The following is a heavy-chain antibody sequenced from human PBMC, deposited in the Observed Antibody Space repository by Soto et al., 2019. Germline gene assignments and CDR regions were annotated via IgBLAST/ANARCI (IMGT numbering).Heavy chain of an antibody. J-gene: IGHJ4*02. Sequence: QVQLQESGPGLVKPSQTLSLTCTVSSGSISSGGYYWSWIRQHPGKGLEWIGYIYYSGSTYYNPSLKSRVAISIDTSKSQFSLKLSSVTAADTALYYCARATYDNSGYFELFDYWGQGTLVTVTS. V-gene: IGHV4-31*03. D-gene: IGHD3-22*01. CDR1: SGSISSGGYY. CDR2: IYYSGST. CDR3: ARATYDNSGYFELFDY.